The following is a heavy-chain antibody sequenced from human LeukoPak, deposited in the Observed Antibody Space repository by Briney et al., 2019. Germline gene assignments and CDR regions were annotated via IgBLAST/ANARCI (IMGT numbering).Heavy chain of an antibody. CDR1: GYTFTGYY. V-gene: IGHV1-2*02. J-gene: IGHJ4*02. D-gene: IGHD3-9*01. Sequence: ASVKVSCKASGYTFTGYYMHWVRQAPGQGLEWMGWINPNSGGTNYAQKFQGRVTMTRDTSISTAYMELSRLRSDDTAVYYCARERYFDWLLKLDGRCYFDYWGQGTLVTVSS. CDR2: INPNSGGT. CDR3: ARERYFDWLLKLDGRCYFDY.